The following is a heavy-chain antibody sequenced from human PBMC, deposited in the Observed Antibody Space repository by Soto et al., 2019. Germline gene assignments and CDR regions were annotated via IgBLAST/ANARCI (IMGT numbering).Heavy chain of an antibody. V-gene: IGHV1-69*02. D-gene: IGHD3-3*01. Sequence: QVQLVQSGAEVKKPGSSVKVSCKASGGTFSSYTISWVRQAPGQGLEWMGRIIPILGIANYAQKFQGRVTITADKSTSTAYMELSSPRSEDTAVYYCARPRITIFGVVTEDAFDIWGQGTMVTVSS. CDR3: ARPRITIFGVVTEDAFDI. CDR1: GGTFSSYT. CDR2: IIPILGIA. J-gene: IGHJ3*02.